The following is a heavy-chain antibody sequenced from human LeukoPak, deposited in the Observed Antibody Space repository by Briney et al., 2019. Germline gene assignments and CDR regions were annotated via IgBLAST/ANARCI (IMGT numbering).Heavy chain of an antibody. J-gene: IGHJ3*02. Sequence: SVKVSCKASGGTFSSYAISWVRQAPGQGLEWMGGIIPIFGTANYAQKFQGRVTITADESTSTAYMELSSLRSEDTAVYYCARDGYCSGGSCYTSYAFDIWDQGTMVTVSS. CDR1: GGTFSSYA. V-gene: IGHV1-69*13. CDR2: IIPIFGTA. D-gene: IGHD2-15*01. CDR3: ARDGYCSGGSCYTSYAFDI.